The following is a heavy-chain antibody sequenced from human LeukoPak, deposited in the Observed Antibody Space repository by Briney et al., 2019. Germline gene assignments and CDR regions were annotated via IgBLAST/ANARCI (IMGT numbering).Heavy chain of an antibody. CDR1: GYTFTSYY. D-gene: IGHD4-11*01. Sequence: GASVKVSCRASGYTFTSYYMHWVRQAPGQGLEWMGIINPSGGSTSYAQKFQGRVTMTRDTSTSTVYMELSSLRSEDTAVYYCARDGSNYDAFDIWGQGTMVTVSS. CDR3: ARDGSNYDAFDI. CDR2: INPSGGST. J-gene: IGHJ3*02. V-gene: IGHV1-46*01.